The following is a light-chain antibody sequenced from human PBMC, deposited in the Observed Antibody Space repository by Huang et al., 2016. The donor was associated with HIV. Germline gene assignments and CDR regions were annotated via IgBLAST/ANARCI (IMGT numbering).Light chain of an antibody. V-gene: IGKV1-5*03. CDR3: QYGET. CDR1: QNISSW. CDR2: KRS. J-gene: IGKJ1*01. Sequence: DIQMTQSPSTLSAFVGDRLTTTCRASQNISSWLAWYQQKPGKAPRLLIYKRSSLESGVPSRFSGSGSGTEFTLTISSLQPDDIGTYYCQYGETFGQGSEVEVK.